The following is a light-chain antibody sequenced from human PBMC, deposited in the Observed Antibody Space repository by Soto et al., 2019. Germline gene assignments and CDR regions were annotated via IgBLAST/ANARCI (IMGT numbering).Light chain of an antibody. CDR2: GAS. CDR3: QHYGTSLYT. V-gene: IGKV3-20*01. J-gene: IGKJ2*01. Sequence: DIVLTQSPGTLSLSPGERATLSCRASQIISSTYLGWYQQKPGQAPRLLIYGASSRATGIPDGFSGSGSGTDFTLTISRLEPEDFAVYYCQHYGTSLYTFGQGTKLRSN. CDR1: QIISSTY.